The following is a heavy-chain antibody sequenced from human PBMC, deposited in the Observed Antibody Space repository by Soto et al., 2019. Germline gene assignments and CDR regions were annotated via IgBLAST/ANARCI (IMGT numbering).Heavy chain of an antibody. V-gene: IGHV3-21*01. CDR3: ARDQPGYSYGYGLGY. CDR1: GVTFSSYS. D-gene: IGHD5-18*01. Sequence: EVQLVESGGGLVKPGGSLRLSCAASGVTFSSYSMNWVRQAPGKGLEWVSSMSSSSSYIYYADSVKGRFTISRDNAKNSLYLQMNSLRAEDTAVYYCARDQPGYSYGYGLGYWGQGTLVTVSS. J-gene: IGHJ4*02. CDR2: MSSSSSYI.